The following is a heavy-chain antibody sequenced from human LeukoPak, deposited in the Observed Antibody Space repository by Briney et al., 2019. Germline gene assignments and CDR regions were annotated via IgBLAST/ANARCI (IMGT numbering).Heavy chain of an antibody. CDR2: ISSNGGST. D-gene: IGHD3-16*02. CDR3: VKGLMGSYRYSLDY. Sequence: GGSLRLSCSASGFTFSSYAMHWVRQAPGKGLEYVSAISSNGGSTYYADSVKGGFTISRDNSKNTLYLQMSSLRAEDTAVYYCVKGLMGSYRYSLDYWGQGTLVTVSS. CDR1: GFTFSSYA. V-gene: IGHV3-64D*06. J-gene: IGHJ4*02.